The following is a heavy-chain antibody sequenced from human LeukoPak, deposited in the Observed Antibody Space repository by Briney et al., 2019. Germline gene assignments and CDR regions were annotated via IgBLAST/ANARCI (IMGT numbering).Heavy chain of an antibody. CDR1: GGSISSYY. D-gene: IGHD6-19*01. CDR3: ARHGSGWYGDAFDI. CDR2: SYTSGST. J-gene: IGHJ3*02. V-gene: IGHV4-4*09. Sequence: SETLSLTCTVSGGSISSYYWSWVRQPPGEGLEWIGYSYTSGSTNYNPYLKSRVPISVHTSKNQFSLKLSSVTAADTAVYYCARHGSGWYGDAFDIWGQGTMVTVSS.